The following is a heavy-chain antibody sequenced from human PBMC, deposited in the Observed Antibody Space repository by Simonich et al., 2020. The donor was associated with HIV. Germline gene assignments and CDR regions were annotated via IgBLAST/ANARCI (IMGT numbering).Heavy chain of an antibody. J-gene: IGHJ4*02. Sequence: QVQLQESGPGLVKPSETLSLTCSVSRGSISRYYWSWIRQPPGKGLEWIGYIFDHGHTNYNPSLKNRVTISVDTSKNQFSLKLNAVTSVDTAVYYCARASSLSYYGSGKVDDYWGQGTLVTVSS. D-gene: IGHD3-10*01. CDR1: RGSISRYY. CDR2: IFDHGHT. CDR3: ARASSLSYYGSGKVDDY. V-gene: IGHV4-59*01.